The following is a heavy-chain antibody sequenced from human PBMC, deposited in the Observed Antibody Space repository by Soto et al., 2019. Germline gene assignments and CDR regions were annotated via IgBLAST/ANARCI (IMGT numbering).Heavy chain of an antibody. CDR1: GFTFSSYW. D-gene: IGHD3-3*01. Sequence: GGSLRLSCAASGFTFSSYWMSWVRQAPGKGLEWVANIKQDGSEKYYVDSVKGRFTISRDNAKNSLYLQMNSLRAEDTAVYYCARDRYSYYDFWSGSLPYYYYGMDVWGQGTTVTVSS. V-gene: IGHV3-7*01. J-gene: IGHJ6*02. CDR3: ARDRYSYYDFWSGSLPYYYYGMDV. CDR2: IKQDGSEK.